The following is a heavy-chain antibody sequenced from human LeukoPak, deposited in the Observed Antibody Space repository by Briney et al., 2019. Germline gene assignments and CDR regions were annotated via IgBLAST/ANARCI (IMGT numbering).Heavy chain of an antibody. Sequence: TGGSLRLSCAAYGFTVSSFAMGWVRQAPGKGLEWVGAIGGGGTTYSAGSVKGRFTISRDVSRNTLYLQMNSLRAEDTAIYYCAKREWDFGGAFDIWGQGTMVTVSS. J-gene: IGHJ3*02. CDR1: GFTVSSFA. D-gene: IGHD1-26*01. CDR2: IGGGGTT. V-gene: IGHV3-23*01. CDR3: AKREWDFGGAFDI.